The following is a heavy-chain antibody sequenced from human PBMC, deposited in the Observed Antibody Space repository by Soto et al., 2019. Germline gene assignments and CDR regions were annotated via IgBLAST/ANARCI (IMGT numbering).Heavy chain of an antibody. CDR1: GYTFTSYG. Sequence: QVQLVQSGAEVKKPGASVKVSCKASGYTFTSYGISWVRQAPGQVLEWMGWISAYNSNTNYAQKLQGRVNMTTDTATSTAYMELMSLRFDDTAVYYCARGGCKRYSALGGKEGYWGQGTLVTVSS. J-gene: IGHJ4*02. CDR2: ISAYNSNT. D-gene: IGHD1-26*01. V-gene: IGHV1-18*01. CDR3: ARGGCKRYSALGGKEGY.